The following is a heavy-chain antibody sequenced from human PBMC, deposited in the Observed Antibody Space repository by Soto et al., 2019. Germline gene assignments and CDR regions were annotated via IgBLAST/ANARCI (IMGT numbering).Heavy chain of an antibody. CDR2: ISYDGSNK. J-gene: IGHJ6*02. CDR1: GFSFGSYA. D-gene: IGHD6-13*01. CDR3: ARSIAAAGTLDYYGMDV. V-gene: IGHV3-30-3*01. Sequence: GGSLRLSCAASGFSFGSYAMHWVRQAPGKGLEWVAVISYDGSNKYYADSVKGRFTISRDNSKNTLYLQMNSLRAEDTAVYYCARSIAAAGTLDYYGMDVWGQGATVTVSS.